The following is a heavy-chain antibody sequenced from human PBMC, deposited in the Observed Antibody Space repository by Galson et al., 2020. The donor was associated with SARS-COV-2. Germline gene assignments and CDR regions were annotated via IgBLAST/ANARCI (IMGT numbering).Heavy chain of an antibody. D-gene: IGHD3-3*01. CDR2: ISSSSSYI. CDR1: GFTFSSYS. J-gene: IGHJ1*01. Sequence: GGSLRLPCAASGFTFSSYSMNWVRQAPGKGLEWVSSISSSSSYIYYADSVKGRFTISRDNAKNSLYLQMNSLRAEDTAVYYCAREPLYYDFWSCPEYFQHWGQGTLVTVSS. CDR3: AREPLYYDFWSCPEYFQH. V-gene: IGHV3-21*01.